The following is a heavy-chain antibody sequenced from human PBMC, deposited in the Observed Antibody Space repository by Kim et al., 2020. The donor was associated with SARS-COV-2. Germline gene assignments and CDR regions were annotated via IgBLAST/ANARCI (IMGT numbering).Heavy chain of an antibody. CDR3: ARRDTAMGGFDY. D-gene: IGHD5-18*01. Sequence: SVKVSCKASGGTFSSYAISWVRQAPGQGLEWMGGIIPIFGTANYAQKFQGRVTITADESTSTAYMELSSLRSEDTAVYYCARRDTAMGGFDYWGQGTLVTVSS. V-gene: IGHV1-69*13. CDR1: GGTFSSYA. J-gene: IGHJ4*02. CDR2: IIPIFGTA.